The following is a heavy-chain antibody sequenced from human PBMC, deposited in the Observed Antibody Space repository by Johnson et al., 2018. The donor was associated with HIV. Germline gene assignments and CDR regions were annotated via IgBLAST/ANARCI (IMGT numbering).Heavy chain of an antibody. CDR2: ISYDGGLK. J-gene: IGHJ3*02. CDR3: AMDKGSWFDDAFDI. CDR1: GFSFSSYA. Sequence: QVQLVESGGGVVQPGRSLRLSCAASGFSFSSYAMHWVRQAPGKGLEWVTVISYDGGLKYYADSVKGRFSISRDNSKNTLYLQMNSLKVEDTAVYYCAMDKGSWFDDAFDIWGQVTMVTVSS. D-gene: IGHD6-13*01. V-gene: IGHV3-30*04.